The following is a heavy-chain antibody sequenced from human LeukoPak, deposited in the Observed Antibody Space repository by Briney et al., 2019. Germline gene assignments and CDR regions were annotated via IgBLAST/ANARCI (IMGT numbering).Heavy chain of an antibody. Sequence: GGSLRLSCAASGFTFSYHWMTWVRHAPRRGVEWVANIKNDGAVKNYVGSVKGRFTISRDNAKNSLYLQMNSLRAEDTAVYYCAKDSYSKGDFWGQGVLVTVSS. CDR3: AKDSYSKGDF. J-gene: IGHJ4*02. CDR1: GFTFSYHW. D-gene: IGHD6-13*01. V-gene: IGHV3-7*01. CDR2: IKNDGAVK.